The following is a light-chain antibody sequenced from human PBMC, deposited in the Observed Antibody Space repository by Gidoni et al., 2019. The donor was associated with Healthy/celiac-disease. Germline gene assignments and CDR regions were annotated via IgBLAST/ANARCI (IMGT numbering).Light chain of an antibody. V-gene: IGLV2-18*02. J-gene: IGLJ2*01. Sequence: QSALTQPPSVSGSPGQSVTISCTATSSDVGSYNRVSWYQQPPGTAPNLMIYEVSNRPSGVPDRFSGSKSGNTASLTISGRQAEDEADYYCSSYTSSSTRVFGGGTKLTVL. CDR2: EVS. CDR1: SSDVGSYNR. CDR3: SSYTSSSTRV.